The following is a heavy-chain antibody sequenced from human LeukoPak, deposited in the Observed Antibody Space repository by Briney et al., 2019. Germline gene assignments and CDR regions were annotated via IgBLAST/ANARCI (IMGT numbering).Heavy chain of an antibody. Sequence: GGSLRLSCAASGFTFSNYAMSWVRQAPGKGLEWVSAISGSGGSTYYADSVKGRFTISRDNSKNTLYLQMNSLRAEDTAVYYCAKDPSNAARGRGIYFDYWGQGTLVTVSS. CDR1: GFTFSNYA. V-gene: IGHV3-23*01. CDR3: AKDPSNAARGRGIYFDY. CDR2: ISGSGGST. J-gene: IGHJ4*02. D-gene: IGHD3-10*01.